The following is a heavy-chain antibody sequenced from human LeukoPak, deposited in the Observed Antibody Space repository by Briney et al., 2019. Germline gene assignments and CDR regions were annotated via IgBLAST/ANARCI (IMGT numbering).Heavy chain of an antibody. CDR2: ISYDGSNK. V-gene: IGHV3-30*03. J-gene: IGHJ6*03. D-gene: IGHD2-2*01. CDR1: GFTFSSYG. Sequence: GRSLRLSCAASGFTFSSYGMHWVRQAPGKGLEWVAVISYDGSNKYYADSVKGRFTISRDNSKNTLYLQMNSLRAEDTAVYYCARARDIVVVPAATGYYYYMDVWGKGTTVTVSS. CDR3: ARARDIVVVPAATGYYYYMDV.